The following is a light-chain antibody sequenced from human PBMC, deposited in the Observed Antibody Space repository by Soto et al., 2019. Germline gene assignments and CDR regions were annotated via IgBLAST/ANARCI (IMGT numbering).Light chain of an antibody. CDR2: TAA. CDR1: QSINYY. V-gene: IGKV1-39*01. CDR3: QQSFTTPYT. Sequence: DIQMTQSPSSLSASIGDRVIITCRASQSINYYLNWYQQQPGKAPKLLVSTAASLRSGVPSRFSGSASGTDFALTISSLQPEDFVTYYCQQSFTTPYTFGQGTKLEI. J-gene: IGKJ2*01.